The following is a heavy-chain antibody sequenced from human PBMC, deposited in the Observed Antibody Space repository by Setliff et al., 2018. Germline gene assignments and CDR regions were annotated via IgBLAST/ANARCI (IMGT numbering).Heavy chain of an antibody. D-gene: IGHD5-18*01. Sequence: SETLSLTCAVSGYSTSSAYYWGWIRQTPGKGLEWIGSIFHSGRSYYNPSLKSRVTMSVDMSKSQFSLKLSSVTAADTAVYYCAKDVGDGYGVDAYASGGFDIWGQGTLVTVSS. CDR3: AKDVGDGYGVDAYASGGFDI. V-gene: IGHV4-38-2*02. CDR2: IFHSGRS. CDR1: GYSTSSAYY. J-gene: IGHJ3*02.